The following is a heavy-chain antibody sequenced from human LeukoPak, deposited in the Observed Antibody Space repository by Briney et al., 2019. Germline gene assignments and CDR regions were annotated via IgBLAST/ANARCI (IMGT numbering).Heavy chain of an antibody. CDR1: GFTFSSYA. CDR3: ARDLGLAAAGMVSGYFDY. V-gene: IGHV3-30-3*01. CDR2: ISYDGSNK. J-gene: IGHJ4*02. D-gene: IGHD6-13*01. Sequence: GGSLRLSCEASGFTFSSYAMHWVRQAPGKGLEWVAVISYDGSNKYYADSVKGRFTISRDNSKNTLYLQMNSLRAEDTAVYYCARDLGLAAAGMVSGYFDYWGQGTLVTVSS.